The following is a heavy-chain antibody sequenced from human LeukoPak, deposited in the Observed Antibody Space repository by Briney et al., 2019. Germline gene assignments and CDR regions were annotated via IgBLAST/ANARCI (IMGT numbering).Heavy chain of an antibody. CDR2: FDPEDGKT. D-gene: IGHD2-21*02. V-gene: IGHV1-24*01. Sequence: ASVKVSCKASGYTFTSYYMNWVRQAPGKGLEWMGGFDPEDGKTIYAQEFHGRVTMTEDTSTDTAYMELISLISEDTAVYYCTTGDSPSGGYFEYWGQGTLVTVSS. CDR3: TTGDSPSGGYFEY. J-gene: IGHJ4*02. CDR1: GYTFTSYY.